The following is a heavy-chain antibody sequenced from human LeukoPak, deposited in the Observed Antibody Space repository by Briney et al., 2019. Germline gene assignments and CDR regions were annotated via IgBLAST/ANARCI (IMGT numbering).Heavy chain of an antibody. CDR1: GFTFSSYW. V-gene: IGHV3-7*01. CDR2: IKQDGSEK. CDR3: ARTRYDDY. D-gene: IGHD3-3*01. Sequence: PGGSLRLSCAASGFTFSSYWTSWVRQAPGKGLEWVANIKQDGSEKYYVDSVKGRFTISRDNAKNSLYLQMNSLRAEDTAVYYCARTRYDDYWGQGTLVTVSS. J-gene: IGHJ4*02.